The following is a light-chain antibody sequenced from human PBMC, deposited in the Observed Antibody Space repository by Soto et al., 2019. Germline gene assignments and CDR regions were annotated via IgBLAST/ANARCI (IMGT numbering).Light chain of an antibody. CDR3: HQTYSAPHT. CDR2: AAI. V-gene: IGKV1-39*01. Sequence: DIQMTQSPSSLSASVGDRVTITCRASQTITTYLNWYQHKPGKAPKLLIYAAIRLQIGVPSRLSDSGSGTDITLTISSLQPGNFATYYCHQTYSAPHTVGQGTKVDIK. J-gene: IGKJ2*01. CDR1: QTITTY.